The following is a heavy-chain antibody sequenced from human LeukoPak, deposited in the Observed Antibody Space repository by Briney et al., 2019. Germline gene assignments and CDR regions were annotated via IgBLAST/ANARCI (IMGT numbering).Heavy chain of an antibody. V-gene: IGHV4-59*08. CDR1: GGSISSYY. Sequence: SETLSLTCTVSGGSISSYYWTWIRQPPGKGLEWIGYIYSSGSTTYNPSPKSRVTISVDTSMNQFSLKLNSVTAADTAMYYCARRAVAENYFDYWGQGTLVTGSS. CDR3: ARRAVAENYFDY. D-gene: IGHD6-19*01. J-gene: IGHJ4*02. CDR2: IYSSGST.